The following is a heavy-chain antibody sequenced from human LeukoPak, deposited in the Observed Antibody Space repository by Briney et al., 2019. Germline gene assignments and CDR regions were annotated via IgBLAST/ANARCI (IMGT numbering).Heavy chain of an antibody. CDR2: ISGSGGST. CDR3: AKGSMLRGFDY. CDR1: GFTFSNYA. Sequence: HTGGSLRLSCAASGFTFSNYAMTWVRQAPGKGLEWVSTISGSGGSTYYADSVKGRSTISRDNSKNTLFLQMNSLRAEDTAVYYCAKGSMLRGFDYWGQGTLVTVSS. V-gene: IGHV3-23*01. J-gene: IGHJ4*02. D-gene: IGHD3-10*01.